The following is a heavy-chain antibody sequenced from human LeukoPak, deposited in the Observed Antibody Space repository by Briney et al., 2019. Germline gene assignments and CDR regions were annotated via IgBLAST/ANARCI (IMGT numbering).Heavy chain of an antibody. CDR3: AKGGRIEAAGNIDY. J-gene: IGHJ4*02. Sequence: GGSLRLSCAASGFTFSSHAISWVRQAPGKGLKWVSVITGSDGSTYYAGSVKGRFTISRDNSKNTLYLQMSSLRADNTAVYYCAKGGRIEAAGNIDYWGQGTLVTVSS. CDR1: GFTFSSHA. CDR2: ITGSDGST. D-gene: IGHD6-13*01. V-gene: IGHV3-23*01.